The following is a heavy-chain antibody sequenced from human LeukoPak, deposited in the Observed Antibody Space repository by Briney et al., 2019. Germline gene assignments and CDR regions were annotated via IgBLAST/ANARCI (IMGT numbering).Heavy chain of an antibody. V-gene: IGHV5-51*01. CDR2: IYPGDSDT. CDR1: GYSFTSYW. CDR3: ARRSRDGYNQIDY. J-gene: IGHJ4*02. D-gene: IGHD5-24*01. Sequence: GESLQISCKGSGYSFTSYWIGWVRQLPGKGLEWMGIIYPGDSDTRYSPSFQGQVTISADKSISTAYLQWSSLKASDTAMYYCARRSRDGYNQIDYWGQGTLVTVSS.